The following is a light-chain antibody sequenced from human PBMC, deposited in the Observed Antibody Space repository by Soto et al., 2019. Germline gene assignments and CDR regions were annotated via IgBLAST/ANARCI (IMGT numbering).Light chain of an antibody. Sequence: EIVMTQFPGTLSVSPGERATLSCWASPTVTNKLAWYQQKPGQAPRLLIHDSFTRATGIPARFSGSGSGTEFTLTISSLQSEDFAVYYCQQYKLWPITFGQGTRLEVK. J-gene: IGKJ5*01. CDR3: QQYKLWPIT. CDR1: PTVTNK. V-gene: IGKV3-15*01. CDR2: DSF.